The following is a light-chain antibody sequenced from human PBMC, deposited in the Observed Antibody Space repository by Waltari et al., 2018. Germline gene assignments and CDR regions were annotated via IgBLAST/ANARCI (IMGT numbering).Light chain of an antibody. CDR2: ASS. V-gene: IGKV1-39*01. CDR1: QSISSD. Sequence: DVQMTQSHSSLSASLRDRVTITCRARQSISSDLNWYQQKPGMAPKLLIYASSTLQTGVPSRFSGSGSGTEFTLTISSLQPEDFATYYGQQTFTTPLTFGGGTKVEI. J-gene: IGKJ4*01. CDR3: QQTFTTPLT.